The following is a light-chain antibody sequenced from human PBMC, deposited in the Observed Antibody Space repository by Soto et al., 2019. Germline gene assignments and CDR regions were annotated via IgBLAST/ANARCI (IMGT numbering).Light chain of an antibody. CDR2: DAS. V-gene: IGKV3-15*01. Sequence: EVVMTQSPATLSVSPGERATLSCRASQRVSSNLAWYQQSPGQAPRLLIYDASTRATGIPARFSGSGSGTEFTLTISSLQSEDIAVYYCQQYHDWWTFGQGTKVEIK. J-gene: IGKJ1*01. CDR1: QRVSSN. CDR3: QQYHDWWT.